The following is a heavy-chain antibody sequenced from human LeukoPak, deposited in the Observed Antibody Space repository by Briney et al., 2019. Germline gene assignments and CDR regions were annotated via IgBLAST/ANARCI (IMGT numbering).Heavy chain of an antibody. CDR2: VYYDGSA. J-gene: IGHJ5*02. CDR1: GGSISSSNYS. Sequence: SETLSLTCTVSGGSISSSNYSWAWVRQPPGKALEWIASVYYDGSAYYDPSLESRVTTSADTSKNQFFLKLRSVAAADTAVYYCASWDYGDYVGLNWFDPWGQGTLVTVSS. V-gene: IGHV4-39*01. CDR3: ASWDYGDYVGLNWFDP. D-gene: IGHD4-17*01.